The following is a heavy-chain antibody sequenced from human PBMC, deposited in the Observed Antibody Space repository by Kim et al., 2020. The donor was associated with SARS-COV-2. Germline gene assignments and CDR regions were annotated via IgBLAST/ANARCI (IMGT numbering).Heavy chain of an antibody. CDR2: INSDGSST. D-gene: IGHD3-16*01. CDR1: GFTFSAYW. CDR3: AKAPTSPVWGAGY. V-gene: IGHV3-74*01. Sequence: GGSLRLSCAASGFTFSAYWMHWVRQVPGKGLVWVSRINSDGSSTNYADSVKGRFAISRDNGKNTLYLQMNSLRDEDTAVYYCAKAPTSPVWGAGYWGQGTLGTVS. J-gene: IGHJ4*02.